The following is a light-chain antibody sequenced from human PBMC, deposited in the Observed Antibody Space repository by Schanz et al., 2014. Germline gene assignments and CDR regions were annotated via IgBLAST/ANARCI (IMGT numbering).Light chain of an antibody. V-gene: IGLV1-47*02. J-gene: IGLJ3*02. CDR2: SNN. CDR3: SAWDDSMKRV. Sequence: QSVLTQPPSVSGTPGQRVTISCSGSSSNVGSNYVYWYQQVPGTAPKLLIYSNNQRPSGVPDRFSGSKSGTSASLAISGLQSEDEADYYCSAWDDSMKRVFGGGTKLTVL. CDR1: SSNVGSNY.